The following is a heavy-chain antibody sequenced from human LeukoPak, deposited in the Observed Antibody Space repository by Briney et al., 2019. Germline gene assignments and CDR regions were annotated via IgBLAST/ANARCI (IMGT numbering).Heavy chain of an antibody. D-gene: IGHD1-1*01. CDR1: GFTFSSYS. J-gene: IGHJ4*02. V-gene: IGHV3-21*01. CDR2: ISSSSSYI. Sequence: PGGSPRLSCAASGFTFSSYSMNWVRQAPGKGLEWVSSISSSSSYIYYADSVKGRFTISRDNAKNSLYLQMNSLRAEDTAVYYCARVGYNWNGPSGFDYWGQGTLVTVSS. CDR3: ARVGYNWNGPSGFDY.